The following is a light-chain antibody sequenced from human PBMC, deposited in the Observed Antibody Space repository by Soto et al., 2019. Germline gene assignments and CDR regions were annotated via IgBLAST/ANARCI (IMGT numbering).Light chain of an antibody. CDR2: DVN. CDR3: SSFTSSDTYV. V-gene: IGLV2-18*02. CDR1: SSDVGSFSR. Sequence: QSVLTQPPSVSGSPGQSVAISCTGTSSDVGSFSRVSWYQQSPGTAPKLMIYDVNNRPSGVPDRFSGSKSGNAASLTISGLQAEDESDYYCSSFTSSDTYVFGTGTKVTVL. J-gene: IGLJ1*01.